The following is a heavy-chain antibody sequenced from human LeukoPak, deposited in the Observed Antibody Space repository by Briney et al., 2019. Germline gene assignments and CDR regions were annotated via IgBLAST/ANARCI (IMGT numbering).Heavy chain of an antibody. CDR2: ISSSGSTI. V-gene: IGHV3-11*01. CDR1: GFTSSDYY. Sequence: GGSLRLSCAASGFTSSDYYMSWIRQAPGKGLEWVSYISSSGSTIYYADSVKGRFTISRDNAKNSLYLQMNSLRAEDTAVYYCARSDGSDLTSYFDYWGQGTLVTVSS. CDR3: ARSDGSDLTSYFDY. J-gene: IGHJ4*02. D-gene: IGHD2-21*02.